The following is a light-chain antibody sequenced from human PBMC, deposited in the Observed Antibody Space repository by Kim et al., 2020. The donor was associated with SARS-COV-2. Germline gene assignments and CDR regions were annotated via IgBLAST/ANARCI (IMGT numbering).Light chain of an antibody. Sequence: SYELTQPPSVSVAPGKTARITFGGNNIGSKSVHWYQLKPDQAPVLVIYYDSDRPSGIPERVSGSNSGNTATLTISMVEAGDEADYYCQVWDSSSDHLVF. V-gene: IGLV3-21*04. CDR3: QVWDSSSDHLV. CDR1: NIGSKS. J-gene: IGLJ3*02. CDR2: YDS.